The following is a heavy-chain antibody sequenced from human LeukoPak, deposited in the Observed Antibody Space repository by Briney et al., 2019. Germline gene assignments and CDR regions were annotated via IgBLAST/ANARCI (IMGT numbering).Heavy chain of an antibody. CDR3: AGGSGWLINY. Sequence: PGGSLRLSCEASGFTFSGYWMNWVRQAPGKGLEWVANIKQDGSEKSYVDSVKGRFTLSRDNAKNSLYLQMNSLRDEDTAVYYCAGGSGWLINYWGQGSLVTVSS. D-gene: IGHD6-19*01. V-gene: IGHV3-7*04. CDR2: IKQDGSEK. CDR1: GFTFSGYW. J-gene: IGHJ4*02.